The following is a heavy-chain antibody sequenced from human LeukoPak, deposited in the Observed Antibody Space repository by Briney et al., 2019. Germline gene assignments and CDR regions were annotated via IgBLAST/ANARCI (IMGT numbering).Heavy chain of an antibody. Sequence: NPGGSLRLSCAASGFTFSSYSMNWVRQAPGKGLEWVSSISSSSSYIYYADSVKGRFTISRDNAKNSLYLQMNSLRAEDTAVYYCARAGSGYYGTGELWNYYYYYGMDVWSQGTTVTVCS. D-gene: IGHD3-22*01. CDR1: GFTFSSYS. CDR3: ARAGSGYYGTGELWNYYYYYGMDV. V-gene: IGHV3-21*01. CDR2: ISSSSSYI. J-gene: IGHJ6*02.